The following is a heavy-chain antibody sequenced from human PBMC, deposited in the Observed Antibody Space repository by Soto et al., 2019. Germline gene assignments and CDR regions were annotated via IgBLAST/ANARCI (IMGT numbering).Heavy chain of an antibody. CDR1: GYTFSNYD. Sequence: QVQLVQSGAELKKPGASVKVSCKASGYTFSNYDMNWVRQATGQGPEWIGWVNANNGDTGYAQKFQGRVTLTTDTSTTTAYMELTSLRSEDTAIYSVPTVSRKGSAIDFDYWGQGTLITVST. J-gene: IGHJ4*02. CDR2: VNANNGDT. V-gene: IGHV1-8*01. CDR3: PTVSRKGSAIDFDY. D-gene: IGHD3-10*01.